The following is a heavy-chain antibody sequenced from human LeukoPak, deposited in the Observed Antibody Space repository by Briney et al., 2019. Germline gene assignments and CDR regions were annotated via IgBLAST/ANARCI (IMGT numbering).Heavy chain of an antibody. CDR2: INSDGTI. D-gene: IGHD2-15*01. CDR3: ARDGSLPDY. CDR1: GFIFSNYW. Sequence: GGSLRLSCTASGFIFSNYWMHWVRQAPGKGLVWVSRINSDGTIIYAESVKGRFTISRDNAKNTLYLQMNSLRAEDTAVYYCARDGSLPDYWGQGTLVTVSS. J-gene: IGHJ4*02. V-gene: IGHV3-74*01.